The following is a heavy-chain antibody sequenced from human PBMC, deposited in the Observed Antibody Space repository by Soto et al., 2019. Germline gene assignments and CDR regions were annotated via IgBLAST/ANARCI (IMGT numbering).Heavy chain of an antibody. J-gene: IGHJ5*02. CDR1: GGSISSGDYY. V-gene: IGHV4-30-4*01. D-gene: IGHD3-10*01. Sequence: SETLSLTCTVSGGSISSGDYYWSWIRQPPGKGLEWIGYIYYSGSTYYNPSLKSRVTISVDTSKNQFSLKLSSVTAADTAVYYCASSYITMVRGVIISVRDKNWFDPWGQGTLVTVSS. CDR3: ASSYITMVRGVIISVRDKNWFDP. CDR2: IYYSGST.